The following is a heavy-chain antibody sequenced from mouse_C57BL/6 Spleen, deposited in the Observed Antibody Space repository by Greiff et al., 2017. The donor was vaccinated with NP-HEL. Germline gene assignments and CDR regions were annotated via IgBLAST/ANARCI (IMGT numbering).Heavy chain of an antibody. CDR3: ARGYYYGSSYYFDY. J-gene: IGHJ2*01. Sequence: EVKVVESGGGLVQSGRSLRLSCATSGFTFSDFYMEWVRQAPGKGLEWIAASRNKANDYTTEYSASVKGRFIVSRDTSQSILYLQMNALRAEDTAIYYCARGYYYGSSYYFDYWGQGTTLTVSS. CDR2: SRNKANDYTT. D-gene: IGHD1-1*01. CDR1: GFTFSDFY. V-gene: IGHV7-1*01.